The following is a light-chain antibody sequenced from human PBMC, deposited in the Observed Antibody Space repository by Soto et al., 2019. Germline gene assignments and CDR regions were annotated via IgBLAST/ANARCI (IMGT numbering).Light chain of an antibody. V-gene: IGKV3-20*01. CDR1: QSVGSSY. Sequence: EIVLTQSPGTLSLSAGERATLSCRASQSVGSSYLAWYQHKPGQAPTVLIYGASSRATGIPDRFSGSGSGTDFTLTISRLEPEDFAVYYCQNYDTSPTFGQGTKVEI. CDR2: GAS. CDR3: QNYDTSPT. J-gene: IGKJ1*01.